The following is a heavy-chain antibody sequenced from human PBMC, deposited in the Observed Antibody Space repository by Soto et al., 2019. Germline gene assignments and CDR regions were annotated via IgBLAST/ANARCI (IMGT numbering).Heavy chain of an antibody. CDR1: GGSISSGGYS. V-gene: IGHV4-30-2*01. D-gene: IGHD1-1*01. CDR2: IYHSGST. J-gene: IGHJ5*02. Sequence: SETLSLTCAVSGGSISSGGYSWGWIRQPPGKGLEWIGYIYHSGSTYYNPSLKSRVTISVDTSKKQFSLKLRSVTAADTAVYYCVRDGTKTLRDWFDPWGQGISVTVSS. CDR3: VRDGTKTLRDWFDP.